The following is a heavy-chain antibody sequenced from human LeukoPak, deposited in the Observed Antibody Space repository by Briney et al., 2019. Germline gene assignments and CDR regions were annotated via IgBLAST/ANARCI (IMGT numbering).Heavy chain of an antibody. J-gene: IGHJ6*02. CDR1: GFTFSDYS. D-gene: IGHD3/OR15-3a*01. CDR2: ISSGGSTI. CDR3: ARDDLATSHYLYGMDV. V-gene: IGHV3-48*01. Sequence: PGGSLRLSCAASGFTFSDYSMNWVRQAPGKGLEWVSYISSGGSTIYSADSVKGRFTISRDNGKNSLSLEMNSLRAEDTAVYYCARDDLATSHYLYGMDVWGQGTTVTVSS.